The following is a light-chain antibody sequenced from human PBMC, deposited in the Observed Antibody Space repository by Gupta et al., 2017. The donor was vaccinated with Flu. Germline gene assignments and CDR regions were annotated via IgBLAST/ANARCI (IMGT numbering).Light chain of an antibody. CDR3: QQDDREPYS. J-gene: IGKJ2*03. CDR1: ESIISNY. CDR2: DAS. Sequence: ELVLTQSPGTLSLSPGERATLSCRASESIISNYLVWYQHKAGQAPRLLIYDASNRATGIPDRFSGNGSGTDFTLTISRLEPEDFAVVYCQQDDREPYSFGQGTKMDMK. V-gene: IGKV3-20*01.